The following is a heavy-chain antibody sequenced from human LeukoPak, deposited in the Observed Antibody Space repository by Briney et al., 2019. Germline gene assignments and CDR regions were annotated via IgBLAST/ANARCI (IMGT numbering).Heavy chain of an antibody. D-gene: IGHD3-10*01. CDR2: LSDSGYGT. J-gene: IGHJ4*02. V-gene: IGHV3-23*01. CDR3: AKDTRGLKPYYFDH. Sequence: GGSLRLSCAASGFTFRSYAMNWVRQAPGKGLEWVSGLSDSGYGTYYADSVKGRFTISRDNSKNMLYLQMNSLRAEDTAVYYCAKDTRGLKPYYFDHWGQGIMVTVSS. CDR1: GFTFRSYA.